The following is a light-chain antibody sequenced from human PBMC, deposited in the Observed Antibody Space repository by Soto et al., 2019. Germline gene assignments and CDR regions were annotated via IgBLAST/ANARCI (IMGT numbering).Light chain of an antibody. CDR2: GAS. CDR3: QQYGNSRST. Sequence: EVVLTQSPGTLSLSPGERAILSCRANRSLTSSYLAWYQQKPGQAPRLLIYGASSRATGIPDRFSGSGSGTDFTLTISRLEPEDFAVYYCQQYGNSRSTFGGGTKVEIK. V-gene: IGKV3-20*01. CDR1: RSLTSSY. J-gene: IGKJ4*01.